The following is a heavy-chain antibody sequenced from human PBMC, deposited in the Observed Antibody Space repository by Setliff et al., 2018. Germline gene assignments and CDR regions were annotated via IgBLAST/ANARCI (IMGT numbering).Heavy chain of an antibody. D-gene: IGHD5-18*01. Sequence: GGSLRLSCVASGFTFSNYEFNWVRQAPGKGLEWISYISNGGGTAKYADSVKGRFTISRDNAKSSLYLQMNSLRAEDTAVYYCARDQGSYGYRAFDFWGQGTLVTVSS. CDR2: ISNGGGTA. CDR3: ARDQGSYGYRAFDF. J-gene: IGHJ4*02. V-gene: IGHV3-48*03. CDR1: GFTFSNYE.